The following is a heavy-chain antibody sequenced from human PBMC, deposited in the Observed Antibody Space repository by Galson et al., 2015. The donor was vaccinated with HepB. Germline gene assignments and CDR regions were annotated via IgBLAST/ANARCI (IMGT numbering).Heavy chain of an antibody. D-gene: IGHD3-3*01. CDR1: GFSLSTSGVG. V-gene: IGHV2-5*02. J-gene: IGHJ4*02. Sequence: PALVKPTQTLTLTCTFSGFSLSTSGVGVGWIRQPPGKALEWLALIYWDDDKRYSPSLKSRLTITQDTSKNQVVLTMTNMDPVDTATYYCAHSGYDFWSGYEQRLLTDFDYWGQGTLVTVSS. CDR3: AHSGYDFWSGYEQRLLTDFDY. CDR2: IYWDDDK.